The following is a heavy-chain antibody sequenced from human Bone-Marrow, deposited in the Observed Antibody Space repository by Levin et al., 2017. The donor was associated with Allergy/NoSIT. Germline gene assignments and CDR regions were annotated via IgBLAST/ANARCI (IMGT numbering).Heavy chain of an antibody. D-gene: IGHD6-13*01. V-gene: IGHV3-33*03. CDR2: IWYDGSNE. Sequence: QSGGSLRLSCTASGLAFGGSGIHWVRQAPGKGLEWVALIWYDGSNENYADSVKGRFTISRDNFKKVVYLQMNSLRVDDTAIYYCAGGRAAAHFDYYYYMEIWGRGTTVTVSS. J-gene: IGHJ6*03. CDR3: AGGRAAAHFDYYYYMEI. CDR1: GLAFGGSG.